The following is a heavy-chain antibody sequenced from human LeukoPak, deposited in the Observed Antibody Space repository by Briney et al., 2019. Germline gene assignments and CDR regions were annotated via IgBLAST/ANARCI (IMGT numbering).Heavy chain of an antibody. D-gene: IGHD5-18*01. V-gene: IGHV3-23*01. CDR2: ISGSGGST. Sequence: GGSLRLSCAASAFTFSSYAMSWVRQAPGKGLEWVSAISGSGGSTYYADSVKGRFTISRDNSKNTLYLQMNSLRAEDTAVYYCAKDRGRGYSYGSLDAFDIWGQGTMVTVSS. J-gene: IGHJ3*02. CDR3: AKDRGRGYSYGSLDAFDI. CDR1: AFTFSSYA.